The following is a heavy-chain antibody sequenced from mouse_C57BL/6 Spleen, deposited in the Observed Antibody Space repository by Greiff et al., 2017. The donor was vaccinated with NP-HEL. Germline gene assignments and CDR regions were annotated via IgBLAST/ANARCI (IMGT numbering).Heavy chain of an antibody. CDR1: GYTFTSYW. CDR3: ARRIAYDGIAY. D-gene: IGHD2-12*01. Sequence: VQLQQSGAELVKPGASVKMSCKASGYTFTSYWITWVKQRPGQGLEWIGDIYPGSGSTNYNEKFKSKATLTVDTSSSTAYMQLSSLTSEDSAVYYCARRIAYDGIAYWGQGTLVTVSA. V-gene: IGHV1-55*01. CDR2: IYPGSGST. J-gene: IGHJ3*01.